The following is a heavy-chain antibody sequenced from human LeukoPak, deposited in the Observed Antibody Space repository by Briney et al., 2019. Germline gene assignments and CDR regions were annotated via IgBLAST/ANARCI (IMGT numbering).Heavy chain of an antibody. D-gene: IGHD3-3*01. J-gene: IGHJ6*03. CDR3: ARDYDFWSGYHPDYYYMDV. V-gene: IGHV4-4*07. CDR2: INTSGST. CDR1: GGSISSYY. Sequence: PSETLSLTCTVSGGSISSYYWSWIRQPAGKGLEWIGRINTSGSTNYNPSLKSRVTMSVDTSKNQFSLKLSSVTAADTAVYYCARDYDFWSGYHPDYYYMDVWGKGTTVTVSS.